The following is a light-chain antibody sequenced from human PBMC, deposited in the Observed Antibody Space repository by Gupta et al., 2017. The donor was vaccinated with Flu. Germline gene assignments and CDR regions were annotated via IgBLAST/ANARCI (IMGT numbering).Light chain of an antibody. V-gene: IGKV3D-20*01. J-gene: IGKJ4*01. CDR2: DAS. Sequence: EIVLTQSPATLSFSPGERATLSCGASQSVNSSYLAWYQQKPGLAPRLLIYDASSRATGIPDRFSGSGSGTDFTLTISRLEPEDFAVYYCQQYGSSPTFGGGTKVEIK. CDR3: QQYGSSPT. CDR1: QSVNSSY.